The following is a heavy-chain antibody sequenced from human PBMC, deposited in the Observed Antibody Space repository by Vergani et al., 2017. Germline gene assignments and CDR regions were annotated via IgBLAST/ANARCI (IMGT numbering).Heavy chain of an antibody. J-gene: IGHJ4*02. CDR3: ARVETYYYDSSGYYYVDYFDY. V-gene: IGHV3-11*06. D-gene: IGHD3-22*01. CDR2: ISSSSSYI. Sequence: QVQLVESGGGLVKPGGSLRLSCAASGFSFSDHYMTWIRQAPGKGLEWVSSISSSSSYIYYADSVKGRFTISRDNAKNSLYLQMNSLRAEDTAVYYCARVETYYYDSSGYYYVDYFDYWGQGTLVTVSS. CDR1: GFSFSDHY.